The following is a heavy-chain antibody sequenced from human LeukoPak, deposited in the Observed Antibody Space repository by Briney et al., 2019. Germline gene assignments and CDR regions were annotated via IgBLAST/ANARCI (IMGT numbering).Heavy chain of an antibody. CDR2: ISGSGGST. CDR1: GFTFSSYA. J-gene: IGHJ4*02. V-gene: IGHV3-23*01. D-gene: IGHD5-12*01. CDR3: ARSPGRYSGYNWYFDY. Sequence: GGSLRLSCAASGFTFSSYAMSWVRQAPGKGLEWVSAISGSGGSTYYADSVKGRFTISRDNSKNTLYLQMNSLRAEDTAVYYCARSPGRYSGYNWYFDYWGQGTLVTVSS.